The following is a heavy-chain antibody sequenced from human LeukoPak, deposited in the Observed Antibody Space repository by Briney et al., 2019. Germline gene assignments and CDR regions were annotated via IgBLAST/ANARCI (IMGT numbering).Heavy chain of an antibody. Sequence: GGSLRLSCTASGFTFSSYWMSWVRQAPGKGLEWVANMNIDGSEKYYVDSVKGRFTISRDSAKNSLFLQMNSLRAEDTAVYYCARDARVVLDYWGLGTLVTVSS. CDR2: MNIDGSEK. CDR1: GFTFSSYW. J-gene: IGHJ4*02. D-gene: IGHD3-3*02. V-gene: IGHV3-7*01. CDR3: ARDARVVLDY.